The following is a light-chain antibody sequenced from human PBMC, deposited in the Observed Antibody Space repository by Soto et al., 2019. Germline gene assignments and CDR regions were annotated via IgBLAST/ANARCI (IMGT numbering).Light chain of an antibody. CDR3: CSYAGSSTYV. CDR1: SSDVGSYNL. CDR2: EGS. Sequence: QSVLTQPASWSVSPGQSITISCTGTSSDVGSYNLVSWYQQHPGKAPKLMIYEGSKRPSGVSNRFSGSKSGNTASLTISGLQAEDEADYYCCSYAGSSTYVFGTGTKAT. J-gene: IGLJ1*01. V-gene: IGLV2-23*01.